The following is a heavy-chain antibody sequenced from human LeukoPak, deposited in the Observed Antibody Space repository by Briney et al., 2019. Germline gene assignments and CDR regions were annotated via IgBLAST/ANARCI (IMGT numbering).Heavy chain of an antibody. J-gene: IGHJ4*02. CDR2: YDPVDAET. CDR1: GYTLSELS. CDR3: ATDLATVVIITNY. Sequence: GASVKVSCKVSGYTLSELSMHWVRQAPGKGLEWMGGYDPVDAETIYAQKFQGRVTMTEDTSTVTAYMEISSLRANDTSVYYCATDLATVVIITNYWGQGTLVTVSS. D-gene: IGHD3-22*01. V-gene: IGHV1-24*01.